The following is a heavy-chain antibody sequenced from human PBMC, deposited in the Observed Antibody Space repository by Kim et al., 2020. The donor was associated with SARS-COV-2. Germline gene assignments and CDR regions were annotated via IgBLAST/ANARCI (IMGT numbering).Heavy chain of an antibody. V-gene: IGHV3-74*01. CDR3: ARDRYYTVDV. J-gene: IGHJ6*02. CDR2: SIQ. Sequence: SIQTYADSVKGRFTISRDNADNRLYLQMNSLRAEDTAVYYCARDRYYTVDVWGQGTTVTVSS.